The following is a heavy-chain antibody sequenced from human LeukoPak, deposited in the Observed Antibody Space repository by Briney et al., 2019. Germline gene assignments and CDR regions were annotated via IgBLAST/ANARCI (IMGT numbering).Heavy chain of an antibody. J-gene: IGHJ4*01. CDR1: GFSFSDSY. CDR2: VMKDGIDK. D-gene: IGHD3-22*01. CDR3: VRDLSSGWAY. V-gene: IGHV3-7*01. Sequence: GGSLRLSCVVSGFSFSDSYMTWIRQTPGKGLEWVANVMKDGIDKYYVTSVRGRFSVSRDNGKNSLSLQMNSLTVDDTARYYCVRDLSSGWAYWGQGTVVTVSS.